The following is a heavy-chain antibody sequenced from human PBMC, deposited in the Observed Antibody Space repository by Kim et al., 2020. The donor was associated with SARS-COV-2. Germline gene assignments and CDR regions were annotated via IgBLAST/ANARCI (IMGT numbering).Heavy chain of an antibody. V-gene: IGHV3-23*01. Sequence: GGSLRLSCEASGFDFDNYPMSWVRQAPGKGLEWVSAISASGGSTYYTTSVRGRFAISRDNSKDTLFLQMNSLTAEDTAIYYCAKEMKLGLSTMDHWGHG. D-gene: IGHD3-10*01. CDR1: GFDFDNYP. J-gene: IGHJ4*01. CDR3: AKEMKLGLSTMDH. CDR2: ISASGGST.